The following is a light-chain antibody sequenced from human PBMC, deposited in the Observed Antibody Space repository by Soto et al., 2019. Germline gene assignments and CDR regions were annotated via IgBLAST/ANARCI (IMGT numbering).Light chain of an antibody. CDR2: EAS. Sequence: EIVLTQSPATLSLSPGERATLSCRASQSVSSYLAWYQQKPGQAPRLLIYEASNRATGIPARFSGSGSGTDFTLTISSLEPEDFAVYYCQQRSHWPPTFGPGTKVDIK. J-gene: IGKJ3*01. CDR1: QSVSSY. V-gene: IGKV3-11*01. CDR3: QQRSHWPPT.